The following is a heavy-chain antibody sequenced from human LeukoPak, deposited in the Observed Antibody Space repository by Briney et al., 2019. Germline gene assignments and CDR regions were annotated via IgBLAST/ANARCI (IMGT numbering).Heavy chain of an antibody. V-gene: IGHV3-23*01. CDR2: ISDTGDST. J-gene: IGHJ4*02. CDR3: AKGRIQTYMAPEY. D-gene: IGHD5-18*01. Sequence: PGGSLRLSCAGSAFSFGSFDMIWVRQAPGKGLEWVSAISDTGDSTFYADSVKGRFTISRDNSKNTLYLQMNSLRAEDTAVYHCAKGRIQTYMAPEYWGQGTLVTVSS. CDR1: AFSFGSFD.